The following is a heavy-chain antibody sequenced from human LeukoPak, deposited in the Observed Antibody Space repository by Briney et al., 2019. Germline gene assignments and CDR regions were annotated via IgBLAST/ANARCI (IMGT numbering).Heavy chain of an antibody. CDR2: INISSSYI. V-gene: IGHV3-21*01. Sequence: GRSLRLSCAASGVTFSSYSMNWVRQAPGKGLEWVSSINISSSYIYYAGSVKGGFTSSRDNAKKALYLQMNSVRAEDTPVYYCARDLIGVWGSYRYRGVDYWGQGTLVTVSS. CDR1: GVTFSSYS. CDR3: ARDLIGVWGSYRYRGVDY. J-gene: IGHJ4*02. D-gene: IGHD3-16*02.